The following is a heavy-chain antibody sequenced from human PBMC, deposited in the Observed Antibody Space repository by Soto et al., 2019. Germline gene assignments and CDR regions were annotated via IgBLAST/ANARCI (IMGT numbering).Heavy chain of an antibody. CDR2: IKSKTDGGTT. J-gene: IGHJ6*02. D-gene: IGHD6-13*01. V-gene: IGHV3-15*07. CDR3: TTAGQQLVHYYYYGMDV. CDR1: GFTFSNAW. Sequence: EVQLVESGGGLVKPGGSLRLSCAASGFTFSNAWMNWVRQAPGKGLEWVGRIKSKTDGGTTDYAAPMKGRFTISRDDSKNTLYLQMNSLKTEDTAVYYCTTAGQQLVHYYYYGMDVWGQGTTVTVSS.